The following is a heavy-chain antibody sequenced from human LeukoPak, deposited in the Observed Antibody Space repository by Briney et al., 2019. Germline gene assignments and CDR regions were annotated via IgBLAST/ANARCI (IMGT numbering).Heavy chain of an antibody. CDR3: ARGLAVAAGYYGMDV. Sequence: SGRSLRLSCAASGFTFSSYAMHWVCQAPGKGLEWVAVISHDGSNKYYADSVKGRFTISRDNSKNTLYLQMNSLRAEDTAVYYCARGLAVAAGYYGMDVWGQGTTVTVSS. D-gene: IGHD6-19*01. CDR2: ISHDGSNK. CDR1: GFTFSSYA. J-gene: IGHJ6*02. V-gene: IGHV3-30-3*01.